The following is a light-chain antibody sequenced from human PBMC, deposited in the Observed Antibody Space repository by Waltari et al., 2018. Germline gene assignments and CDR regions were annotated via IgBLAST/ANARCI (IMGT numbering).Light chain of an antibody. CDR1: SSDVGSYNL. CDR3: CSYAGSSTYV. Sequence: QSALTQPASVSGSPGPLITIPCPGTSSDVGSYNLFPWYQRHPGKAPNLMIYEGSKRPSGVSNRFSGSKSGNTASLTISGLQAEDEADYYCCSYAGSSTYVFGTGTKVTVL. CDR2: EGS. V-gene: IGLV2-23*01. J-gene: IGLJ1*01.